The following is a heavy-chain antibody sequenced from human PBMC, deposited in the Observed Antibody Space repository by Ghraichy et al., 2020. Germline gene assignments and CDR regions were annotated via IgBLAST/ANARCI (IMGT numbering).Heavy chain of an antibody. V-gene: IGHV4-59*01. D-gene: IGHD3-22*01. J-gene: IGHJ4*02. Sequence: SETPSLTCTVSGGSISRYYWSWIRQPPGKGLEWIGYIYYSGSTNYNPSLKSRVTISVDTSKNQFSLKLSSVTAADTAVYYCARGGGHYYDSSGYYNWGQGTLVTVSS. CDR3: ARGGGHYYDSSGYYN. CDR1: GGSISRYY. CDR2: IYYSGST.